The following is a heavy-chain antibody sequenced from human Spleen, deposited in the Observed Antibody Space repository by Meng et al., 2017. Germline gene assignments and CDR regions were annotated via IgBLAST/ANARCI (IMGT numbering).Heavy chain of an antibody. Sequence: QPQLQESGHGLVKPSEALSLTCSVSGGSISTSGYSWGWIRQPPGKGLEWIGSIGHSGFTYYTPSLKSRVTVSIDTPRNQFSLWLTSVTAADTAVYYCVRSSGWVKTGFDPWGQGTLVTVSS. V-gene: IGHV4-39*01. CDR1: GGSISTSGYS. CDR3: VRSSGWVKTGFDP. J-gene: IGHJ5*02. CDR2: IGHSGFT. D-gene: IGHD6-19*01.